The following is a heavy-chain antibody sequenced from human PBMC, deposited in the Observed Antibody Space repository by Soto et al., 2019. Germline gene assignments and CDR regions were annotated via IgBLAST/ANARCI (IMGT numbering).Heavy chain of an antibody. CDR1: GGSISSSSYY. CDR2: IYYSGST. Sequence: QLQLQESGPGLVKPSETLSLTCTVSGGSISSSSYYWGWIRQPPGKGLEWIESIYYSGSTYHNPSLKSRVTISVDTSKNQFSLKLSSVTAADTAVYYCARQLIVGATCFDYWGRGTLVTVSS. V-gene: IGHV4-39*01. CDR3: ARQLIVGATCFDY. J-gene: IGHJ4*02. D-gene: IGHD1-26*01.